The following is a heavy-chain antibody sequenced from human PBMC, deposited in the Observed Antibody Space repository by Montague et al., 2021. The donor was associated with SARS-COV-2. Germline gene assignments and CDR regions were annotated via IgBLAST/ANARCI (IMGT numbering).Heavy chain of an antibody. D-gene: IGHD3-22*01. CDR3: ARRGFDTSGYYSYFDY. J-gene: IGHJ4*02. V-gene: IGHV5-51*01. CDR2: IYPGDPDS. Sequence: QSAAEVKKPGESLKISCNGSGYSFTKYWIGWVRQMPGKGLEWMGIIYPGDPDSRYSPSFQGQVTISADKSISTAYLQWSSLKASDTAMYYCARRGFDTSGYYSYFDYWGQGTLVTVSS. CDR1: GYSFTKYW.